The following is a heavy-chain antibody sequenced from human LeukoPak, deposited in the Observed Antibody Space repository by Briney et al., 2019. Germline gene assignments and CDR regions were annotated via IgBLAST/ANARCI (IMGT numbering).Heavy chain of an antibody. CDR3: ARGTLGYCSSTSCHNWFDP. J-gene: IGHJ5*02. Sequence: PSETLSLTCAAYGGSFSGYYWSWIRQPPGKGLEWIGEINHSGSTNYNPSLKSRVTISVDTSKNQFSLKLSSVTAADTAVYYCARGTLGYCSSTSCHNWFDPWGQGTLVTVSS. V-gene: IGHV4-34*01. CDR2: INHSGST. CDR1: GGSFSGYY. D-gene: IGHD2-2*01.